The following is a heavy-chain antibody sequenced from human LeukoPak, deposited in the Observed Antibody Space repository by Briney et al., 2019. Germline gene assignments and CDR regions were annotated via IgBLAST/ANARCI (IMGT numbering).Heavy chain of an antibody. D-gene: IGHD5-18*01. V-gene: IGHV3-23*01. Sequence: GGSLRLSCVASGITFSNYAVSWVRQAPEKGLDWVSVISGSAHKIRYADSVKGRFTISRDNSENIVYLQMDNLRAEDTAVYYCAGRVTGYSSGYVYWGQGTLVTVSS. J-gene: IGHJ4*02. CDR2: ISGSAHKI. CDR3: AGRVTGYSSGYVY. CDR1: GITFSNYA.